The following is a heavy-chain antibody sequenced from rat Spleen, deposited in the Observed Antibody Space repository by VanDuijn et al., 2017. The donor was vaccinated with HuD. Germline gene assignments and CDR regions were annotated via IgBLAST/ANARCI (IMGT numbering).Heavy chain of an antibody. CDR3: TRGTYFRH. Sequence: EVQLVESGGGFVQPGGSLKLSCSASGFIFRDYTMAWVRQAPKKGLEWVAAIVDDGSNTFYRDSVKGRFTISRDNAKSTLFLQMDSLRSEDTATYYCTRGTYFRHWGQGVMVTVSS. CDR1: GFIFRDYT. CDR2: IVDDGSNT. V-gene: IGHV5-7*01. D-gene: IGHD4-6*01. J-gene: IGHJ2*01.